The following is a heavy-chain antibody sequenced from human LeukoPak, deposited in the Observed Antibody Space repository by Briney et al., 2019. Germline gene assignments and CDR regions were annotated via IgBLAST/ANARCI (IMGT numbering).Heavy chain of an antibody. Sequence: PGRSLRLSCAASGFTFSSYGMHWVRQAPGKGLEWVAVIWYDGSNKYYADSVKGRFTISRDNSKNTLYLQMNSLRAEDTAVYYCAKTSGSSAHKDYWGQGTLVTVSS. J-gene: IGHJ4*02. V-gene: IGHV3-33*06. CDR2: IWYDGSNK. D-gene: IGHD6-6*01. CDR3: AKTSGSSAHKDY. CDR1: GFTFSSYG.